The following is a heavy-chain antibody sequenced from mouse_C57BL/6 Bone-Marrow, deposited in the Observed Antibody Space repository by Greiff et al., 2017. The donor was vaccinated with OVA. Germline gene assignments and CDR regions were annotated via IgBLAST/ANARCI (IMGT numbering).Heavy chain of an antibody. CDR1: GFTFSDFY. CDR3: ARDAYDEAYYYAMDY. V-gene: IGHV7-1*01. CDR2: SRNKANDYTT. J-gene: IGHJ4*01. Sequence: EVMLVESGGGLVQSGRSLRLSCATSGFTFSDFYMEWVRQAPGKGLEWIAASRNKANDYTTEYSASVKGRFIVSRDTSQSILYLQMNALRAEDTAIYYCARDAYDEAYYYAMDYWGQGTSVTVSS. D-gene: IGHD2-14*01.